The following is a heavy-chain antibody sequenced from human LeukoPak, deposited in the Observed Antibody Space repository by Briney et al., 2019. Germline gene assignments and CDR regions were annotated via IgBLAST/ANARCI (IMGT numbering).Heavy chain of an antibody. D-gene: IGHD6-6*01. V-gene: IGHV4-31*03. J-gene: IGHJ6*02. CDR1: GGSISSGSYW. CDR2: IYYSGNT. Sequence: SETLSLTCTVAGGSISSGSYWWTWIRQDPVKGLEWIGYIYYSGNTYYNPPLRSRVNISVDTSKNQFSLNLNSVTAADTAVYFCARGHSTSSPYFCNGMDVWGQGTTVTVSS. CDR3: ARGHSTSSPYFCNGMDV.